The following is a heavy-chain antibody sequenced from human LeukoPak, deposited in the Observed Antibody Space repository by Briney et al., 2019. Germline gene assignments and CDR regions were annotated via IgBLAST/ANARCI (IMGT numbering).Heavy chain of an antibody. D-gene: IGHD3-3*02. CDR3: ARDTLIHSWHFSPPLRHHGMDV. Sequence: ASVKVSCKASGYTFTSYAMNWVRQAPGQGLEWMGWINTNTGNPTYAQGFTGRFVFSLDTSVSTAYLQISSLKAEDTAVYYCARDTLIHSWHFSPPLRHHGMDVWGQGTTVTVCS. J-gene: IGHJ6*02. CDR2: INTNTGNP. V-gene: IGHV7-4-1*02. CDR1: GYTFTSYA.